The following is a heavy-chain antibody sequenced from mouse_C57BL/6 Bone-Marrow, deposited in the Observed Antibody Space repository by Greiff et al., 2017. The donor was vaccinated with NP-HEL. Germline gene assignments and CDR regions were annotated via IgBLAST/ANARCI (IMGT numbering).Heavy chain of an antibody. CDR1: GFTFSSYA. CDR2: ISDGGSYT. Sequence: EVQLQQSGGGLVKPGGSLKLSCAASGFTFSSYAMSWVRQTPEKRLEWVATISDGGSYTYYPDNVKGRFTISRDNAKNNLYLQMSHLKSEDTAMYYCARDRFWASWFAYWGQGTLVTVSA. CDR3: ARDRFWASWFAY. D-gene: IGHD2-14*01. V-gene: IGHV5-4*01. J-gene: IGHJ3*01.